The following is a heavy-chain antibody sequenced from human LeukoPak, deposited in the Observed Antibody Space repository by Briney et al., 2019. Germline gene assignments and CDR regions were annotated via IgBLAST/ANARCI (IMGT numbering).Heavy chain of an antibody. CDR1: GFTFSSYG. Sequence: PGGSLRLSCAASGFTFSSYGMHWVRQAPGKGLEWVAVTNYDGSDKNYADSVKGRFTISRDRSKKMLYLQMSNLRTEDTAVYYCAKSATEGTATKLDLWGQGTLVTVSS. J-gene: IGHJ5*02. CDR2: TNYDGSDK. V-gene: IGHV3-30*02. D-gene: IGHD2-15*01. CDR3: AKSATEGTATKLDL.